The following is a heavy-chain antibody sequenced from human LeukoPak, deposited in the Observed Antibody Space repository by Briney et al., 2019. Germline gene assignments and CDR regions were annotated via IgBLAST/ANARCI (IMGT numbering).Heavy chain of an antibody. CDR1: GYTFTSYA. Sequence: ASVKVSCKASGYTFTSYAMHWVRQAPGQRLEWMGWMNPNSGNTGYAQKFQGRVTMTRNTSISTAYMELSSLRSEDTTVYYCARVTSPMVRGVIITPGDDYWGQGTLVTVSS. J-gene: IGHJ4*02. D-gene: IGHD3-10*01. CDR2: MNPNSGNT. CDR3: ARVTSPMVRGVIITPGDDY. V-gene: IGHV1-8*02.